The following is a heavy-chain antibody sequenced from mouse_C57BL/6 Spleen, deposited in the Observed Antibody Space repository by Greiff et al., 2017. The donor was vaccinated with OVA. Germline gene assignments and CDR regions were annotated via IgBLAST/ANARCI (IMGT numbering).Heavy chain of an antibody. CDR1: GFTFSDYG. J-gene: IGHJ2*01. Sequence: DVKLVESGGGLVKPGGSLKLSCAASGFTFSDYGMHWVRQAPEKGLEWVAYISSGSSTIYYADTVKGRFTISRDNAKHTLFLQMTSLRSEDTAMYYCARPNFDYWGQGTTLTVSS. CDR3: ARPNFDY. CDR2: ISSGSSTI. V-gene: IGHV5-17*01.